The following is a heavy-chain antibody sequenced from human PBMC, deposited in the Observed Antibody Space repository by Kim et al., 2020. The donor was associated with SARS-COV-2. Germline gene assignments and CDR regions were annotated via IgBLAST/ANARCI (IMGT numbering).Heavy chain of an antibody. V-gene: IGHV3-33*01. J-gene: IGHJ4*02. CDR2: IWYDGSNK. Sequence: GGSLRLSCAASGFTFSSYGMHWVRQAPGKGLEWVAVIWYDGSNKYYADSVKGRFTISRDNSKNTLYLQMNSLRAEDTAVYYCARDRSIAVADYWGQGTLVTVSS. D-gene: IGHD6-19*01. CDR1: GFTFSSYG. CDR3: ARDRSIAVADY.